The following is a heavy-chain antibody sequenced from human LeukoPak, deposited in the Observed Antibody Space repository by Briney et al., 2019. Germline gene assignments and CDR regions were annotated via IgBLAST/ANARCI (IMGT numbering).Heavy chain of an antibody. J-gene: IGHJ6*03. V-gene: IGHV3-48*01. CDR2: ISSSSSTI. CDR1: GFTFSSYS. Sequence: GGSLRLSCTASGFTFSSYSMNWVRQAPGKGLEWVSYISSSSSTIYYADSVKGRFTISRDNAKNSLYLQMNSLRAEDTAVYYCARVDPTTGYYYYMDVWGKGTTVTVSS. D-gene: IGHD4-17*01. CDR3: ARVDPTTGYYYYMDV.